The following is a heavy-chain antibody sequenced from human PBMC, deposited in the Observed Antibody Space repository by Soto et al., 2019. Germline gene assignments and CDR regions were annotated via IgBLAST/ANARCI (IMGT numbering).Heavy chain of an antibody. J-gene: IGHJ6*02. CDR1: GYTFTSYD. CDR3: ARGRGYSYGYPYYYGMDV. Sequence: QVQLVQSGAEVKKPGASVKVSCKASGYTFTSYDINWVRQATGQGLEWMGWMNPNSGNTGYAQEFQGRVTMTRNTSISTAYMELSSLRSEDTAVYYCARGRGYSYGYPYYYGMDVWGQGTTVTVSS. CDR2: MNPNSGNT. D-gene: IGHD5-18*01. V-gene: IGHV1-8*01.